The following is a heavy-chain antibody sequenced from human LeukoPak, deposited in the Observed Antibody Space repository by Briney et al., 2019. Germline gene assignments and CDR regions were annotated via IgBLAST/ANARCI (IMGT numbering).Heavy chain of an antibody. Sequence: GGSLRLSCTASGFSFSGHWMHWARQLPGKGLVWVSRVSPTGSTTSYADSVKGRFTVSRDNAKNTLYLQVNNLRAEGTAVYYCARGPNSNWSGLDFWGQGTLLTVSS. CDR1: GFSFSGHW. V-gene: IGHV3-74*01. CDR2: VSPTGSTT. J-gene: IGHJ4*02. CDR3: ARGPNSNWSGLDF. D-gene: IGHD6-6*01.